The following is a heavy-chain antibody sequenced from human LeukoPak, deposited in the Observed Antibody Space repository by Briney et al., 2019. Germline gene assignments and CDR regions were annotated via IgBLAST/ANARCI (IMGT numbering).Heavy chain of an antibody. V-gene: IGHV4-4*09. Sequence: SETLSLTCTVSGGSISSYYWSWIRQPPGKGLEWIGYIYTSGSTNYNPSLKSRVTISVDTSKNQFSLRLSSVTAADTAVYYCARLSGPIDYWGQGTLVTVSS. CDR3: ARLSGPIDY. CDR2: IYTSGST. CDR1: GGSISSYY. J-gene: IGHJ4*02. D-gene: IGHD2/OR15-2a*01.